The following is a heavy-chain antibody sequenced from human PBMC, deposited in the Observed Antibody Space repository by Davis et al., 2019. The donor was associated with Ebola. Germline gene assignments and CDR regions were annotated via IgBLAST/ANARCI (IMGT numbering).Heavy chain of an antibody. D-gene: IGHD5-12*01. CDR3: ARGRRLRFVDY. V-gene: IGHV4-34*01. CDR1: GGSFSGYY. J-gene: IGHJ4*02. CDR2: INHSGST. Sequence: MPSETLSLTCAVYGGSFSGYYWSWIRQPPGKGLEWIGEINHSGSTNYNPSLKSRVTISVDTSKNQFSLKLSSVTAADTAVYYCARGRRLRFVDYWGQGTLVTVSS.